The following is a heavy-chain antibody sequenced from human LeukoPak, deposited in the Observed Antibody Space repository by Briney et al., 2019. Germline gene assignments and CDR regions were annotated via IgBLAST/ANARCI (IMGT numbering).Heavy chain of an antibody. CDR2: IYHSGST. J-gene: IGHJ4*02. Sequence: SETLSLTCSFSGYSISSGYYWGWIRQPPGQGLEWIGNIYHSGSTYYNPSLKSRVTISVDTSKNQFSLKLSSVTAADTAVYYCARHVVGEWELFDVYFDYWGQGTLVTVSS. CDR1: GYSISSGYY. V-gene: IGHV4-38-2*01. CDR3: ARHVVGEWELFDVYFDY. D-gene: IGHD1-26*01.